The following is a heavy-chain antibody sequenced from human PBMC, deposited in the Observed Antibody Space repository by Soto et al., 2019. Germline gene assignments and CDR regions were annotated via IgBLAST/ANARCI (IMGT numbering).Heavy chain of an antibody. CDR3: ARDDYGDPRTYYYYYYGMDV. V-gene: IGHV3-33*01. D-gene: IGHD4-17*01. CDR1: GFTFSSYG. Sequence: GGSLRLSCAASGFTFSSYGMHWVRQAPGKGLEWVAVIWYDGSNKYYADSVKGRFTISRDNSKNTLYLQMNSLRAEDTAVYYCARDDYGDPRTYYYYYYGMDVWGQGTTVTVSS. CDR2: IWYDGSNK. J-gene: IGHJ6*02.